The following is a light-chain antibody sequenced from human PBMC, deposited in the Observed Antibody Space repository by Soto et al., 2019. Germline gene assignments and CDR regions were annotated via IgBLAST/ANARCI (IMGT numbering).Light chain of an antibody. V-gene: IGKV3-20*01. J-gene: IGKJ1*01. CDR2: GAS. CDR3: QQYDRSWT. Sequence: ETVLTQSPGTLSLSPGERATLSCRASQSVSSSYLAWYHQRPGQAPRLLIYGASRRATGIPDRFSGSGSGTDFTLTISRLEPEDFAVYYCQQYDRSWTFGQGTK. CDR1: QSVSSSY.